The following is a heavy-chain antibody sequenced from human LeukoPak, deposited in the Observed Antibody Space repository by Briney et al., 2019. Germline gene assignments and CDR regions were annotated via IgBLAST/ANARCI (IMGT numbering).Heavy chain of an antibody. V-gene: IGHV3-23*01. CDR1: GFTFSSYG. CDR2: ISGSGGST. D-gene: IGHD3-10*01. CDR3: AKGGDYYGSGSYYDY. Sequence: GGSLRLSCAASGFTFSSYGMHWVRQAPGKGLEWVSGISGSGGSTYYADSVKGRFTISRDNSKNTLYLQMNSLRVEDTAVYYCAKGGDYYGSGSYYDYWGQGTLVTVSS. J-gene: IGHJ4*02.